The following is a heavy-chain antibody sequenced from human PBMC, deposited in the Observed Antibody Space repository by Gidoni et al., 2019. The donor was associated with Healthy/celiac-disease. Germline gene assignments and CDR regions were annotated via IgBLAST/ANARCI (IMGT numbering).Heavy chain of an antibody. Sequence: EVQLLESGGGLVQPGGSPRLSCSASGFTFSSYAMSWVRQAPGKGLEWVSAISGSGGSTYYADSVKGRFTISRDNSKNTLYLQMNSLRAEDTAVYYCAKGTMTTVTTYYYYMDVWGKGTTVTVSS. CDR1: GFTFSSYA. D-gene: IGHD4-4*01. V-gene: IGHV3-23*01. CDR2: ISGSGGST. CDR3: AKGTMTTVTTYYYYMDV. J-gene: IGHJ6*03.